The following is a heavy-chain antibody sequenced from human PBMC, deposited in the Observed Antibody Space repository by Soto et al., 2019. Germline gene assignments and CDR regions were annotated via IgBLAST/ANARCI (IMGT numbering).Heavy chain of an antibody. V-gene: IGHV3-23*01. CDR2: ISGSGGST. CDR3: AKDWGYGSGYAQQYNWFDP. CDR1: GFTFSSYA. D-gene: IGHD3-10*01. J-gene: IGHJ5*02. Sequence: GGSLRLSCAASGFTFSSYAMSWVRQAPGKGLEWVSAISGSGGSTYYADSVKGRFTISRDNSKNTLYLQMNSLRAEDTAVYYCAKDWGYGSGYAQQYNWFDPWGQGTLVTVSS.